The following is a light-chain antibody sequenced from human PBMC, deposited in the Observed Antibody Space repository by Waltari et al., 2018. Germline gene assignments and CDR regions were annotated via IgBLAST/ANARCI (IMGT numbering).Light chain of an antibody. CDR3: QSYQV. Sequence: FMLTQPHSVSESPGKTVTISCTRSSGSIASNYVQWYQLRPGSAPTTIIFEDDLRPSGVPGRFSVFIDRSSNSASLTISGLKTEDEADYYCQSYQVFGGGTKLTVL. J-gene: IGLJ3*02. CDR1: SGSIASNY. CDR2: EDD. V-gene: IGLV6-57*03.